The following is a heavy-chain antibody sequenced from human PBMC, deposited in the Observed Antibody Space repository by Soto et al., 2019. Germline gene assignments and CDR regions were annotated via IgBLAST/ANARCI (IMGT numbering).Heavy chain of an antibody. V-gene: IGHV4-34*01. CDR3: ARGLVYGDYATDAFDI. Sequence: QVQLQQWGAGLLKPSETLSLTWAVYGGSFSGYYWSWIRQPPGKGLEWIGEINHSGSTNYNPSLKSRVTISVDTSKNQFSLKLSSVTAADTAVYYCARGLVYGDYATDAFDIWGQGTMVTVSS. J-gene: IGHJ3*02. CDR2: INHSGST. D-gene: IGHD4-17*01. CDR1: GGSFSGYY.